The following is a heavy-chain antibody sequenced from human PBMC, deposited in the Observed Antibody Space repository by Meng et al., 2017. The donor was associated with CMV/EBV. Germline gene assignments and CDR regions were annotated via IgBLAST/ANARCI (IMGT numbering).Heavy chain of an antibody. D-gene: IGHD2-2*02. CDR3: AKEGYCSSTSCYKGYYYGMDV. Sequence: GGSLRPSCAASGFTSSSYGMHWVRQAPGKGLEWVAFIRYDGSNKYYADSVKGRFTISRDNSKNTLYLQMNSLRAEDTAVYYCAKEGYCSSTSCYKGYYYGMDVWGQGTTVTVSS. J-gene: IGHJ6*02. V-gene: IGHV3-30*02. CDR2: IRYDGSNK. CDR1: GFTSSSYG.